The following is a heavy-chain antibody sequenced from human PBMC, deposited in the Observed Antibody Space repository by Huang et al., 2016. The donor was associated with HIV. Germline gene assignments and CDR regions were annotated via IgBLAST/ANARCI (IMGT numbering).Heavy chain of an antibody. CDR2: SKSKTDGGTT. Sequence: EVQLVESGGGLVKPGGSLRLSCAASGFTFSNAWMSWVRQAPGKGVEWVGRSKSKTDGGTTDYAAPVKGRFTISRDDSKNTLYLQMNSLKTEDTAVYYCTTESESSGWTMDHDAFDIWGQGTMVTVSS. V-gene: IGHV3-15*01. CDR3: TTESESSGWTMDHDAFDI. J-gene: IGHJ3*02. CDR1: GFTFSNAW. D-gene: IGHD6-19*01.